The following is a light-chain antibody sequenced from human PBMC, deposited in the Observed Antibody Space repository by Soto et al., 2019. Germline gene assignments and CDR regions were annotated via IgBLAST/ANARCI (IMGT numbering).Light chain of an antibody. CDR2: STD. CDR1: SSNIESNT. V-gene: IGLV1-44*01. CDR3: AAWDDSLHGWV. J-gene: IGLJ3*02. Sequence: QSVLTQPPSASGTPGRRVTISCSGSSSNIESNTVNWFQQVPGTAPKLLISSTDQRPSGVPDRFSGSRSGTSASLAISGLRSEDEGDYYCAAWDDSLHGWVFGGGTKVTVL.